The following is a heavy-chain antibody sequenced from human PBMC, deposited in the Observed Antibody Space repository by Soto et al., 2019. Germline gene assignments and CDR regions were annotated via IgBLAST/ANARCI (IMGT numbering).Heavy chain of an antibody. CDR2: INPNSGGT. Sequence: ASVKVSCKASGYTFTSYYMHWVRQAPGQGLEWMGWINPNSGGTNYAQKFQGWVTMTRNTTISTAYMELSRMRSDDTAVYYCARAQRGYSGYDYYYYGIDVWGQGTTVTVSS. V-gene: IGHV1-2*04. J-gene: IGHJ6*02. D-gene: IGHD5-12*01. CDR3: ARAQRGYSGYDYYYYGIDV. CDR1: GYTFTSYY.